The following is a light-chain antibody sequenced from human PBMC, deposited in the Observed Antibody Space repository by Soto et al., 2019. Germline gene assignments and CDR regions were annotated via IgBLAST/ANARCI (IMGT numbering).Light chain of an antibody. Sequence: DIQMTQSPSSLSASVGDRVTITCQASQDISNYLNWYQQKPGKAPKLLIYDASNLETGVPSRSSGSGSGTDFTFTISSLQPEDIATYYCQQYDNLPAYTFGQGTKLEIK. V-gene: IGKV1-33*01. CDR1: QDISNY. J-gene: IGKJ2*01. CDR3: QQYDNLPAYT. CDR2: DAS.